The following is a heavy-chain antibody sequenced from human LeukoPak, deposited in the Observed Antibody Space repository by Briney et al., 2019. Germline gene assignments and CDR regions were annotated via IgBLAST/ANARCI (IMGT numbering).Heavy chain of an antibody. V-gene: IGHV4-34*01. J-gene: IGHJ4*02. D-gene: IGHD3-16*01. CDR2: INRSGST. CDR3: ASITFGGVLDY. Sequence: SGTLSLTCVVYGASFSDYYWTWIRQPPGKGLEWIGEINRSGSTNYNPSLKSRVTLSVDTSKKQFSLNLNSVTAADTAVYYCASITFGGVLDYWGQGTLVTVSS. CDR1: GASFSDYY.